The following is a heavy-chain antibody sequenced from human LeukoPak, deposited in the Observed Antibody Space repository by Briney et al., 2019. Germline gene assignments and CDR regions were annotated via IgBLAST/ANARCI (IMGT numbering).Heavy chain of an antibody. CDR2: ISSSSSYI. J-gene: IGHJ4*02. V-gene: IGHV3-21*01. CDR3: ARDAYYYGSGFFKGSRGYFDY. CDR1: GFTFSSYS. D-gene: IGHD3-10*01. Sequence: GGSLRLSCAVSGFTFSSYSMNWVRQAPGKGLEWVSSISSSSSYIYYADSVKGRFTISRDNSKNTLYLQMNSLRAEDTAVYYCARDAYYYGSGFFKGSRGYFDYWGQGTLVTVSS.